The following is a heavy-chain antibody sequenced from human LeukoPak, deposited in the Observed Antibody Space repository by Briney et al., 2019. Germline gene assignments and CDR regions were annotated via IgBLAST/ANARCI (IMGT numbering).Heavy chain of an antibody. CDR2: MYLGDSET. D-gene: IGHD6-19*01. V-gene: IGHV5-51*01. Sequence: GESLKISCKGSGFTFTKYWIGWVRQMPGKGLEWMGIMYLGDSETRYSPSFQGRVTISADKSISTVFLQWSSLKASDTAMYYCVRHEGSISGWPFDYWGQGTLVTVSS. J-gene: IGHJ4*02. CDR1: GFTFTKYW. CDR3: VRHEGSISGWPFDY.